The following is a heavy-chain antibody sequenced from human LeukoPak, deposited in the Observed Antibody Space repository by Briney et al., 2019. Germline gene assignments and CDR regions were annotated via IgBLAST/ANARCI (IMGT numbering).Heavy chain of an antibody. CDR2: IYFSGTT. D-gene: IGHD3-10*02. CDR1: GGSVNNNHYY. Sequence: KPSETLSLTCTVSGGSVNNNHYYWVWIRQPPGKGLEWIGSIYFSGTTYYNPSLKSRATISVDTSKNQFSLKVSSVTAADTAVYYCAREAGRYYVPYWGQGTLVTVSS. J-gene: IGHJ4*02. CDR3: AREAGRYYVPY. V-gene: IGHV4-39*07.